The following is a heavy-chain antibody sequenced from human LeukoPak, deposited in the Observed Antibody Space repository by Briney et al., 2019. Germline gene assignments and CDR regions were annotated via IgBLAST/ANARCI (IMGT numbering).Heavy chain of an antibody. D-gene: IGHD2/OR15-2a*01. CDR3: AILHYYAMDV. Sequence: GGSLRLSCAASGFTFDDYAMHWVRQAPGKGLEWVSGISWNSGTKGYADSVKGRFTISRDNAKNSLYLQMNSLRGEDAALYYCAILHYYAMDVWGQGTTVTVSS. CDR1: GFTFDDYA. CDR2: ISWNSGTK. J-gene: IGHJ6*02. V-gene: IGHV3-9*01.